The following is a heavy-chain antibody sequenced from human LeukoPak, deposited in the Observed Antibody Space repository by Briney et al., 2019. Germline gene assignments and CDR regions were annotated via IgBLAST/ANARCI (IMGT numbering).Heavy chain of an antibody. CDR3: ARVGGTYYPHSYYGLDV. D-gene: IGHD1-26*01. J-gene: IGHJ6*02. CDR2: VYSGGST. Sequence: GRSVRLSCAASGFNVSSIYMSSVRQDPGKGMEWDSVVYSGGSTYYAASVWGRFPISRHNSKNTLYLQMNILRLDDSAVYYCARVGGTYYPHSYYGLDVWGQGTTVTVSS. CDR1: GFNVSSIY. V-gene: IGHV3-53*04.